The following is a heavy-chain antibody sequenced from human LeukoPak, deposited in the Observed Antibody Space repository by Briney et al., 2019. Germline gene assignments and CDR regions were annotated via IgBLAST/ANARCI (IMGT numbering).Heavy chain of an antibody. CDR2: ISWNSASI. CDR3: AKAEYCYGSGSYYLDV. J-gene: IGHJ6*04. CDR1: GFTFDDYA. D-gene: IGHD3-10*01. V-gene: IGHV3-9*01. Sequence: GGSLRLSCAAFGFTFDDYAMHWVRHAPGKGLEWVSGISWNSASIGYADSVKGRFTISRDNAKNSLYLQMNSLRAEDTALYYCAKAEYCYGSGSYYLDVWGKGTTVTISS.